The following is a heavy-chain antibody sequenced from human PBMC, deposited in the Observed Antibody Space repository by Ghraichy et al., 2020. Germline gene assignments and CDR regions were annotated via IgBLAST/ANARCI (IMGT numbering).Heavy chain of an antibody. J-gene: IGHJ4*02. V-gene: IGHV1-69*13. Sequence: SVKVSCKASGGTFSSYAISWVRQAPGQGLEWMGGIIPIFGTANYAQKFQGRVTITADESTSTAYMELSSLRSEDTAVYYCASVDYDFWSGYYGPPRIFDYWGQGTLVTVSS. CDR2: IIPIFGTA. CDR1: GGTFSSYA. D-gene: IGHD3-3*01. CDR3: ASVDYDFWSGYYGPPRIFDY.